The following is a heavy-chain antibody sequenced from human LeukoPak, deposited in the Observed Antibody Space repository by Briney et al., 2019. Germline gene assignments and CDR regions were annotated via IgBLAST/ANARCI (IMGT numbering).Heavy chain of an antibody. D-gene: IGHD3-22*01. CDR2: ISAYNGNT. CDR3: AREPEIFYDSSGYYPEYFQH. CDR1: GYTFTSYG. V-gene: IGHV1-18*01. J-gene: IGHJ1*01. Sequence: ASVKVSCTASGYTFTSYGISWVRQAPGQGLEWMGWISAYNGNTNYAQKLQGRVTMTTDTSTSTAYMELRSLRSDDTAVYYCAREPEIFYDSSGYYPEYFQHWGQGTPVTVSS.